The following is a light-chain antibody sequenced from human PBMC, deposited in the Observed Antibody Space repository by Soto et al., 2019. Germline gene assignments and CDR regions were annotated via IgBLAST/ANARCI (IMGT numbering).Light chain of an antibody. Sequence: EIVLTQSPGTLSLSPGERATLSCRASQSVSSSYLAWYQQKPGQAPRLLIYGASSRATGITDRFSGSGSGTDFTLTISRLEPEDFAVYYCQQYGSSPVTFGPGPKVDIK. CDR1: QSVSSSY. CDR2: GAS. J-gene: IGKJ3*01. CDR3: QQYGSSPVT. V-gene: IGKV3-20*01.